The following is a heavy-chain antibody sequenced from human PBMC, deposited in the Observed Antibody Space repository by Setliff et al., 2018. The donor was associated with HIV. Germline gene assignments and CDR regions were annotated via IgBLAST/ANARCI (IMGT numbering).Heavy chain of an antibody. D-gene: IGHD4-4*01. CDR2: IIGSGADT. J-gene: IGHJ6*03. CDR1: GFTFPNYI. V-gene: IGHV3-23*01. CDR3: ARDHSNPDFYYYYYMDV. Sequence: GGSLRLSCAASGFTFPNYIMDWVRLAPGRGLEWVSTIIGSGADTYYPDSVKGRFTISRDNSKYTLSLQMSSLRAEDTAVYYCARDHSNPDFYYYYYMDVWGKGTTVTVSS.